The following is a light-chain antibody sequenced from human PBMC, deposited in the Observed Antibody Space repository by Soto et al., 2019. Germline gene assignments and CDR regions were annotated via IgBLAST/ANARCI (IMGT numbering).Light chain of an antibody. CDR1: QNIRGNE. CDR3: QDYGTSAPWT. V-gene: IGKV3-20*01. J-gene: IGKJ1*01. Sequence: VLTQSPGTLSLSPGERTTLSCRASQNIRGNELAWYQQKPGQPPRLLIYRGSRRAPGIPDRFSGRGSGTEFTLTISRLEPEDFAVYYCQDYGTSAPWTFGQGTRVEIK. CDR2: RGS.